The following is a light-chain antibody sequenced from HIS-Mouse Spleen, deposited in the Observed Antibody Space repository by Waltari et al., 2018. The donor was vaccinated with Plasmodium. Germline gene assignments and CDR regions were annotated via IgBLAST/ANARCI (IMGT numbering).Light chain of an antibody. CDR2: EGS. CDR3: CSYAGSSTFV. J-gene: IGLJ3*02. CDR1: SSDVGSYNL. V-gene: IGLV2-23*03. Sequence: QSALTQPASVSGSPGQSITISCTGTSSDVGSYNLVSWYQQPPGNAPKLMISEGSKRPSGVSNRFSGSKSGNTASLTSAGLQAEDEADYYCCSYAGSSTFVFGGGTKLTVL.